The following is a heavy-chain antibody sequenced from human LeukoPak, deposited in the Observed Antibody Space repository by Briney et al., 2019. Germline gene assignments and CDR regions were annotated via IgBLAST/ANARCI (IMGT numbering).Heavy chain of an antibody. CDR1: RYSFTNYW. V-gene: IGHV5-51*01. D-gene: IGHD4-23*01. J-gene: IGHJ4*02. CDR2: IYPGDSDT. CDR3: VRPSGDGGNCFDY. Sequence: GESLKISCKGSRYSFTNYWIGWVRQMPGKGLDWMGFIYPGDSDTRYSPSFQGQVTISADKSITTAYLQWSSLKASDTAMYYCVRPSGDGGNCFDYWGQGTLVTVSS.